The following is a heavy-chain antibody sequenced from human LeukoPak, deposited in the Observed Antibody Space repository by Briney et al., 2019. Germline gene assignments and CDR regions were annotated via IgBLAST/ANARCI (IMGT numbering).Heavy chain of an antibody. J-gene: IGHJ6*03. V-gene: IGHV4-59*01. Sequence: PSETLSLTCTVSGGSISSYYWSWIRQPPGKGLEWIGYIYYSGSTNYNPSLKSRVTISVDTSKNQFSLKLSPVTAADTAVYYCARFGPHGSGSYYNVRGYYYMDVWGKGTTVTVSS. CDR2: IYYSGST. CDR1: GGSISSYY. D-gene: IGHD3-10*01. CDR3: ARFGPHGSGSYYNVRGYYYMDV.